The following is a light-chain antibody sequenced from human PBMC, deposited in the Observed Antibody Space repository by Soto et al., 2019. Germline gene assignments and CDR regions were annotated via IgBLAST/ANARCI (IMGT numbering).Light chain of an antibody. V-gene: IGKV1-5*01. J-gene: IGKJ2*01. Sequence: DIQMTQSPSTLSASVGDRVTITCLASQSISDWLAWYRQKPGKAPKLLIYDASTLQSGVPSRFSGSGSGTEFTLTVSSLQPDDFATYYCQEYKSATFGQGTKLEIE. CDR2: DAS. CDR1: QSISDW. CDR3: QEYKSAT.